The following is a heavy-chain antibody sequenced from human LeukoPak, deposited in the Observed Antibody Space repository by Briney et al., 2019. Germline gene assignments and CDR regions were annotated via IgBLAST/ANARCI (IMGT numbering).Heavy chain of an antibody. CDR3: ERAGGDDIYYYSGMDV. CDR2: ITWNSGGR. CDR1: GFTFDDHG. D-gene: IGHD3-9*01. V-gene: IGHV3-9*01. J-gene: IGHJ6*02. Sequence: GGSLRLSCAASGFTFDDHGMHWVRQAPGKGLEWVSGITWNSGGRGYADSVKGRFTISRDNAKKSLYLQMNSLRAEDTAFYSCERAGGDDIYYYSGMDVWAQGPRATVSS.